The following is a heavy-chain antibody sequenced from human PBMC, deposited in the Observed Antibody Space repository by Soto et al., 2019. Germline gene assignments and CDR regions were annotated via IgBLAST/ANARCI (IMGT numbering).Heavy chain of an antibody. V-gene: IGHV4-31*03. CDR3: ARYRREAVAGYTLDN. J-gene: IGHJ4*02. D-gene: IGHD6-13*01. Sequence: PSETLSLTCTVSGGSIRSGGYYWSWVRQNPRRGLEWIGNIYYSGNTYHNPSLKSRLTISVDTSKNQFSLNLSSVTAADTAVYYCARYRREAVAGYTLDNWGQGILVTVSS. CDR2: IYYSGNT. CDR1: GGSIRSGGYY.